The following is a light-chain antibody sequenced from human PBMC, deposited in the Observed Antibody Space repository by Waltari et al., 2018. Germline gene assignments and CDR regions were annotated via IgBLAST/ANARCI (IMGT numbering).Light chain of an antibody. CDR3: QQVNSFPAT. Sequence: DIQMTQSPSSVSAFVGDRVTITCRASQSISNWLAWYQQKAGKAPKLLIYGASDLHSGVPSRFSGSGAGTDFTLTISSLQAEDFATYYCQQVNSFPATFGGGTTVEIK. J-gene: IGKJ4*01. V-gene: IGKV1-12*01. CDR2: GAS. CDR1: QSISNW.